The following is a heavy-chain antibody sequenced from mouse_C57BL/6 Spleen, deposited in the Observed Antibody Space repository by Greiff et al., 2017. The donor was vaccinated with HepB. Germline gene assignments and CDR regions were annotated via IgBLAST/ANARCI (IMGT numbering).Heavy chain of an antibody. V-gene: IGHV5-4*01. CDR1: GFTFSSYA. Sequence: EVKVVESGGGLVKPGGSLKLSCAASGFTFSSYAMSWVRQTPEKRLEWVATISDGGSYTYYPDNVKGRFTISRDNAKNNLYLQMSHLKSEDTAMYYCARDPGTWYFDVWGTGTTVTVSS. CDR2: ISDGGSYT. CDR3: ARDPGTWYFDV. J-gene: IGHJ1*03. D-gene: IGHD4-1*01.